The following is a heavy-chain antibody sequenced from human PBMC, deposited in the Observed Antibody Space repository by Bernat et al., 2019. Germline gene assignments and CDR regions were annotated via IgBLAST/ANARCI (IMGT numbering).Heavy chain of an antibody. Sequence: QLQLQESGPGLVKPSETLSLTCPVSGGSISSSSYYWGWIRQAPGKGLEWVGSFYYTGGTYYNPYLHSRVTMSVETSKNQFSLKVSSVTAADTAVYYWASGSSRYSWFDPRGQGTLVTVS. V-gene: IGHV4-39*01. J-gene: IGHJ5*02. CDR1: GGSISSSSYY. D-gene: IGHD5-12*01. CDR2: FYYTGGT. CDR3: ASGSSRYSWFDP.